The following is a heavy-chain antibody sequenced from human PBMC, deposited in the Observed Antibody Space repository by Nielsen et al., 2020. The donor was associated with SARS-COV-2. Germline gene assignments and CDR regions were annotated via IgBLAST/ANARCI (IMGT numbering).Heavy chain of an antibody. CDR3: ARDRKPMVRGVSFGMDV. J-gene: IGHJ6*02. V-gene: IGHV3-30*03. Sequence: GESLKISCAASGFTFSSYWMSWVRQAPGKGLEWVAVISYDGSNKYYADSVKGRFTISRDNAKNSLYLQMNSLRDEDTAVYYCARDRKPMVRGVSFGMDVWGQGTTVTVSS. CDR2: ISYDGSNK. D-gene: IGHD3-10*01. CDR1: GFTFSSYW.